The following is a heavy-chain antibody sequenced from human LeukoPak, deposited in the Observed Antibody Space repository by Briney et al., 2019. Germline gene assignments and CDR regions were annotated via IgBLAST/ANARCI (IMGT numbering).Heavy chain of an antibody. CDR1: GGSISSGDYY. D-gene: IGHD3-3*01. CDR3: ARDRGFPDDFGVVNMDV. CDR2: IYYSGST. V-gene: IGHV4-30-4*01. Sequence: PSQTLSLTCTVSGGSISSGDYYWSWIRQPPGKGLEWIGYIYYSGSTSYNPSLKSRVTISVDTSKNQFSLKLSSVTAADTAVYYCARDRGFPDDFGVVNMDVWGKGTTVTVSS. J-gene: IGHJ6*04.